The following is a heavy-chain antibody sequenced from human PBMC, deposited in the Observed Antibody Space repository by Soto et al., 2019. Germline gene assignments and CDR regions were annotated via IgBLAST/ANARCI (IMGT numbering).Heavy chain of an antibody. J-gene: IGHJ4*02. V-gene: IGHV4-59*01. Sequence: PSETLSLTCTVSGDSMSGYYWSWFRQPPGKGLEWVGYIYYTGSTKYNPSLKSRVTVSVDTSKNQFSLILSSVTAADTAVYYCARITRSPNSGYFDVWGQGALVTVSS. CDR2: IYYTGST. CDR1: GDSMSGYY. CDR3: ARITRSPNSGYFDV. D-gene: IGHD7-27*01.